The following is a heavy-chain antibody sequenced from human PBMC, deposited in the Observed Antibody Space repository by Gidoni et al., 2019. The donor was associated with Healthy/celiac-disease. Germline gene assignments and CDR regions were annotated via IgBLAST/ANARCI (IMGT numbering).Heavy chain of an antibody. CDR2: INHSGHT. CDR3: ARDHKAPYYYYGMDV. CDR1: GGSFSGYS. J-gene: IGHJ6*02. V-gene: IGHV4-34*01. Sequence: QVQLQQWGAGLSKPSETLSSTRAAYGGSFSGYSWCRIRQPPGKGLEWFGEINHSGHTNSNPSLKSRVTISVGTSKSQFSLKLSSVTAADTAVYYCARDHKAPYYYYGMDVWGQGTTVTVSS.